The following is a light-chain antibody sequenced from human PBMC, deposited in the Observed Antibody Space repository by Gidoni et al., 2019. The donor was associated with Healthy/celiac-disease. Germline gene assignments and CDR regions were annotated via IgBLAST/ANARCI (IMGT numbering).Light chain of an antibody. V-gene: IGLV2-11*01. CDR2: EVS. CDR1: SSDVGGYNY. CDR3: CSDAGSYTYV. Sequence: SALTQPRPVSGSPGQSVTIPCTGTSSDVGGYNYVSWYHQHPGKAPKLMFYEVSRRPSGVPDRFSGSKSGNTASLTISGLQAEDEADYYCCSDAGSYTYVFGTGTKVTVL. J-gene: IGLJ1*01.